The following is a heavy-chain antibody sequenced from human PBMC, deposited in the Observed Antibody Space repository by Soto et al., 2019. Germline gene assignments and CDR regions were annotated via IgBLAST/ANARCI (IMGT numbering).Heavy chain of an antibody. V-gene: IGHV3-23*01. D-gene: IGHD3-10*02. CDR1: GFTFSSYA. J-gene: IGHJ6*02. CDR3: AKVIVRGYYYYYGMDV. Sequence: EVQLLESGGGLVQPGGSLRLSCAASGFTFSSYAMSWVRQAPGKGLEWVSAISGSGGSTYYADSVKGRFTISRDNSKNTLYLQMNGLRAEDTAVYYCAKVIVRGYYYYYGMDVWGQGTTVTVSS. CDR2: ISGSGGST.